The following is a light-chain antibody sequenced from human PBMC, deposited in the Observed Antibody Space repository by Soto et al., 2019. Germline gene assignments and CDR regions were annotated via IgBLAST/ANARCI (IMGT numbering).Light chain of an antibody. CDR3: VSFTTSRSYV. CDR1: SSDVGAYIF. V-gene: IGLV2-14*03. Sequence: QSALTQPASASGSPGQSITISCTGTSSDVGAYIFVSWYQQHPGKAPKLMIYDIINRPSGVSNRFSGSKSGNTASLTISGLQAEDEADYYCVSFTTSRSYVFGTGTKLTVL. CDR2: DII. J-gene: IGLJ1*01.